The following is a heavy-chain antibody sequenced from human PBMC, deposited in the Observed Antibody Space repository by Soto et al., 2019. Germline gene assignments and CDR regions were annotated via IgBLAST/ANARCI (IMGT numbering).Heavy chain of an antibody. CDR2: IKQDASEK. D-gene: IGHD3-16*01. V-gene: IGHV3-7*01. Sequence: GGSLRLSCVATGFTLSTYWMNWVRQAPGKGLEWVANIKQDASEKYYVDSVKGRFTISRDNAKNSLYLQMNSLRAEDTAVYYCVTSEAAFGIWGQGTMVTVSS. CDR1: GFTLSTYW. J-gene: IGHJ3*02. CDR3: VTSEAAFGI.